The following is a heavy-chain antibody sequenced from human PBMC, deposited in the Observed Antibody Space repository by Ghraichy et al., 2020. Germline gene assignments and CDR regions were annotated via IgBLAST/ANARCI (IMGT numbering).Heavy chain of an antibody. V-gene: IGHV3-21*01. CDR2: INDISNYI. Sequence: GGSLRLSCEASGFTFKTSSMSWVRQAPGKGLEWVSSINDISNYIFYADSVRGRFTISRDNAKNSLYLQMTSLRAEDTAVYYCARPVVVVPTTRGMAVWGQGTTVTVSS. D-gene: IGHD2-21*01. CDR3: ARPVVVVPTTRGMAV. CDR1: GFTFKTSS. J-gene: IGHJ6*02.